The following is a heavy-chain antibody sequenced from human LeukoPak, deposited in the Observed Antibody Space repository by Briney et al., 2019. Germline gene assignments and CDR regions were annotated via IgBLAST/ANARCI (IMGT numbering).Heavy chain of an antibody. J-gene: IGHJ5*02. CDR2: IKYDGSNK. V-gene: IGHV3-30*02. CDR1: GFTFSSYG. D-gene: IGHD4-17*01. Sequence: GGSLRLSCAASGFTFSSYGMHWVRQAPGKGLEWVAFIKYDGSNKHNAESVKGRFTISRDNSKNTLNLQMNSLRAEYTAVYYCAKAYTTGLAPWGQGTLVTVSS. CDR3: AKAYTTGLAP.